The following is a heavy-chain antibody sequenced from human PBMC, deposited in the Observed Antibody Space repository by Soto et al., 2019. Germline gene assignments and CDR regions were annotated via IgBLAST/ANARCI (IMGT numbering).Heavy chain of an antibody. Sequence: GGALRLSCAASGFPGSGYGMVCVRQAPGKGLEWVSGITVSGGTTYDAGSVKGRVTISRENSPTTLCLQMTRLRAEETAVYSCAKATRLRVGELSFDAFAYWRQGHLVTVYS. D-gene: IGHD3-16*02. CDR2: ITVSGGTT. V-gene: IGHV3-23*01. CDR3: AKATRLRVGELSFDAFAY. J-gene: IGHJ4*02. CDR1: GFPGSGYG.